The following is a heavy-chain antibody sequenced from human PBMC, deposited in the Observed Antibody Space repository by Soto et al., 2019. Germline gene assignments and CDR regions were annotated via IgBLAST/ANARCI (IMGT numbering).Heavy chain of an antibody. CDR3: AKEGGLRYFDWLPKDWFYP. J-gene: IGHJ5*02. CDR1: GFTFSSYA. D-gene: IGHD3-9*01. Sequence: EVQLLESGGGLVQPGGSLRLSCAASGFTFSSYAMSWVRQAPGKGLEWVSAISGSGGSTYYADSVKGRFTISRDNSKNTLYLQMNSLRDEDTAVYYCAKEGGLRYFDWLPKDWFYPWGQGTLVTVSS. CDR2: ISGSGGST. V-gene: IGHV3-23*01.